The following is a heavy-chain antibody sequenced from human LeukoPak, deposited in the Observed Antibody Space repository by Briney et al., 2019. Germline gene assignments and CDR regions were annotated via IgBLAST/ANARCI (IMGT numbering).Heavy chain of an antibody. J-gene: IGHJ6*02. V-gene: IGHV4-34*01. CDR3: ARGRVGDFWSGYYAAGPYYYYYGMDV. CDR1: GGSFSGYY. Sequence: SETLSLTCAVYGGSFSGYYWSWIRQLPGKGLEWIGEINHSGSTNYNPSLKSRVTISVDTSKNQFSLKLSSVTAADTAVYYCARGRVGDFWSGYYAAGPYYYYYGMDVWGQGTTVTVSS. D-gene: IGHD3-3*01. CDR2: INHSGST.